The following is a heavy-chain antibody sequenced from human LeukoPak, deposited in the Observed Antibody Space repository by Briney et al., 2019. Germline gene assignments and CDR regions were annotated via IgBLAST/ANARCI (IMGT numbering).Heavy chain of an antibody. V-gene: IGHV4-34*01. Sequence: KPSETLSLTCAVYGGSFSGYYWSWIRQPPGKGLEWIGEINHSGSTNYNPSLKSRVTISVDTSKNQFSLKLSSVTAADTAVYYCARDDYGDHAPFDYWGQGTLATVSS. J-gene: IGHJ4*02. D-gene: IGHD4-17*01. CDR1: GGSFSGYY. CDR2: INHSGST. CDR3: ARDDYGDHAPFDY.